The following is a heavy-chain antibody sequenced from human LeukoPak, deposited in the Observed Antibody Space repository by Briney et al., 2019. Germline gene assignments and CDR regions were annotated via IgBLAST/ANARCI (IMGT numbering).Heavy chain of an antibody. Sequence: PSETLSLTCTVSGASIRGSSYYWAWIRQTPGKGLVWIGSIYYSGSTHYTPSLKSRLTMSVDTSKNQFSLRVSSVTAADTAVYYCARNSSYYNTGGFDYWGQGILVTVSS. J-gene: IGHJ4*02. CDR3: ARNSSYYNTGGFDY. D-gene: IGHD3-10*01. V-gene: IGHV4-39*01. CDR1: GASIRGSSYY. CDR2: IYYSGST.